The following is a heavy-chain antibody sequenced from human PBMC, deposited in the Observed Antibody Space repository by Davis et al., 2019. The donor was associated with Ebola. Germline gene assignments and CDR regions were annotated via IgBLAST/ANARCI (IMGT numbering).Heavy chain of an antibody. CDR2: TSHDGSTT. CDR3: ARGQYSSSSTLDY. V-gene: IGHV3-30*04. Sequence: SLRLSCAASGFPFSNYAMHWVRQAPDKGLEWVAVTSHDGSTTYYEDSVKGRFTISRDNSKNMLYLQMNSLRAEDTAVYYCARGQYSSSSTLDYWGQGTLVAVSS. CDR1: GFPFSNYA. D-gene: IGHD6-6*01. J-gene: IGHJ4*02.